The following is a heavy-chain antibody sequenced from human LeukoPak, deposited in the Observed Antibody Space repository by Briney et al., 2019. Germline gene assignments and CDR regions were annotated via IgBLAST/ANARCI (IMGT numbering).Heavy chain of an antibody. CDR3: ARSDCSGGSCYLYYFDY. CDR2: IYYSGST. Sequence: PSETLSLTCTVSGGSISSYYWGWIRQPPGKGMEWIGYIYYSGSTNYNPSLKSRVTISVDTSKNQFSLKLSSVTAADTAVYYCARSDCSGGSCYLYYFDYWGQGTLVTVSS. D-gene: IGHD2-15*01. CDR1: GGSISSYY. J-gene: IGHJ4*02. V-gene: IGHV4-59*08.